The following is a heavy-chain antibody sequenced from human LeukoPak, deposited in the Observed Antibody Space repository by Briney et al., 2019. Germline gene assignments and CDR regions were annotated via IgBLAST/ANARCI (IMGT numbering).Heavy chain of an antibody. V-gene: IGHV1-24*01. CDR2: FDPEDGET. Sequence: GASVKVSCKVSGYTLTELSMHWVRQAPGKGLEWMGGFDPEDGETIYAQKFQGRVTMTEDTSTDTAYMELSSLRSEDTAVYYCARSRERYCSSTSCYPGAFDIWGQGTMVTVSS. CDR3: ARSRERYCSSTSCYPGAFDI. D-gene: IGHD2-2*01. J-gene: IGHJ3*02. CDR1: GYTLTELS.